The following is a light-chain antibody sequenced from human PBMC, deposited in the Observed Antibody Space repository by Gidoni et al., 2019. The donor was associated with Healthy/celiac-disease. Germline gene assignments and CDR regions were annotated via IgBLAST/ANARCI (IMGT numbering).Light chain of an antibody. V-gene: IGLV1-40*01. J-gene: IGLJ1*01. CDR1: SSNIGAVYD. Sequence: QSVLTQPPSVSGAPGPRVTISFTGSSSNIGAVYDVHWEQPLPGTAPKLLIYDNSNRPSGVPDRFSGSKSGTSASLAITGLQAEDEADYYCQSYDSSLSGSSYVFGTGTKVTVL. CDR3: QSYDSSLSGSSYV. CDR2: DNS.